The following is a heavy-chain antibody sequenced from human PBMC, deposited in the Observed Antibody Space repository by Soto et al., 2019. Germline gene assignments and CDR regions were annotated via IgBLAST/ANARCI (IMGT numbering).Heavy chain of an antibody. J-gene: IGHJ6*02. CDR3: ANAHCRGYSSGWELDYYYYGMDV. D-gene: IGHD6-19*01. V-gene: IGHV3-30*18. CDR1: GFTFSSYG. CDR2: ISYDGSNK. Sequence: QVQLVESGGGVVQPGRSPRLSCAASGFTFSSYGMHWVRQAPGKGLEWVAVISYDGSNKYYADSVKGRFTISRDNSKNTLYLQMNSLRAEDTAVYYCANAHCRGYSSGWELDYYYYGMDVWGQGTTVTVSS.